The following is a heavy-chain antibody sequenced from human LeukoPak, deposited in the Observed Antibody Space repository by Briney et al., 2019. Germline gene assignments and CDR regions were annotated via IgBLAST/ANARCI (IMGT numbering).Heavy chain of an antibody. J-gene: IGHJ6*02. CDR3: ARDNSGMDV. Sequence: SGGSLRLSCAASGFTFSNYNMNWVRQAPGKGLEWISYISSSSSTIYYADSVKGRFTISRDNAKNSLYLQMDSLRAEDTAVYYCARDNSGMDVWGQGTTVTVSS. CDR2: ISSSSSTI. V-gene: IGHV3-48*01. D-gene: IGHD4-23*01. CDR1: GFTFSNYN.